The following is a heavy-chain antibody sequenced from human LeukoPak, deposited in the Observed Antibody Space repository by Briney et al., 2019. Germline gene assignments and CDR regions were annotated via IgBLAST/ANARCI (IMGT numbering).Heavy chain of an antibody. CDR2: IKQDGSEK. CDR1: RFTFSSYW. J-gene: IGHJ4*02. D-gene: IGHD3-22*01. Sequence: PRGSLRLSCAASRFTFSSYWMSWVRQAPGKGLEWVANIKQDGSEKYYVDSVKGRFTISRDNAKNSLYLQMNSLRAEDTAVYYCARFLPTYYYDSSGYDYWGQGTLVTVSS. CDR3: ARFLPTYYYDSSGYDY. V-gene: IGHV3-7*01.